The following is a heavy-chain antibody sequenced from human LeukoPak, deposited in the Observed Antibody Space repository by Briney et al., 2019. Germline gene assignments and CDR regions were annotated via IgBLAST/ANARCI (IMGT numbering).Heavy chain of an antibody. D-gene: IGHD3-22*01. J-gene: IGHJ3*02. V-gene: IGHV4-59*01. CDR2: IYYSGNT. CDR1: GGYISSYS. Sequence: SETLSLTCTVSGGYISSYSWSWIRQPPGKGLEWIGYIYYSGNTNYNPSLKSRVTISVDTSKNQFSLDLSSVTAADTAVYYCARSSWEFPMIVVQGTRANAFDIWGQGTMVTVSS. CDR3: ARSSWEFPMIVVQGTRANAFDI.